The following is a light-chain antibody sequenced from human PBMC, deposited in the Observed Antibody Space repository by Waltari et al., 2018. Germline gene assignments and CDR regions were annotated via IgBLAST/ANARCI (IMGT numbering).Light chain of an antibody. J-gene: IGKJ2*01. CDR3: HQYYTTPRT. CDR2: WAS. CDR1: QSLFYSPKNKNY. Sequence: DIEMTQSPASLGVSLGERATITCKSSQSLFYSPKNKNYLAWYQQKRGQPPRLLISWASTRESGVPDRFSGSGSGTYFTLTISSLQAEDVAVYYCHQYYTTPRTFGQGTKLEIK. V-gene: IGKV4-1*01.